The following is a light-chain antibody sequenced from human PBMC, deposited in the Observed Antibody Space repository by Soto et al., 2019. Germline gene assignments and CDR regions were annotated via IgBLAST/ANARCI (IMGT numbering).Light chain of an antibody. V-gene: IGLV2-14*01. CDR2: EVN. Sequence: QSALTQPASVSGSPGQSITISFTGTSSDVGDYNYVSWYQQYPGKVPKLIIYEVNYRPSGVSDRFSGSKSGNTSSLTISGLQAEDEADYYCSSYTSSTTDVFGTGTKLTVL. CDR1: SSDVGDYNY. J-gene: IGLJ1*01. CDR3: SSYTSSTTDV.